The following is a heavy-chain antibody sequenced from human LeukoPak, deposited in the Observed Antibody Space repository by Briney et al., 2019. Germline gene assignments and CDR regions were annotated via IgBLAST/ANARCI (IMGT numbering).Heavy chain of an antibody. CDR3: ARSRFGYCSSTSCYRLFDY. J-gene: IGHJ4*02. CDR2: INHNSGGT. V-gene: IGHV1-2*02. CDR1: GYTFTGYY. D-gene: IGHD2-2*03. Sequence: ASVKVSCKASGYTFTGYYMHWVRQAPGQGLEWMGWINHNSGGTNYAQKFQGRVTMTRDTSISTAYTELSRLRSDDTAVYYCARSRFGYCSSTSCYRLFDYWGQGTLVTVSS.